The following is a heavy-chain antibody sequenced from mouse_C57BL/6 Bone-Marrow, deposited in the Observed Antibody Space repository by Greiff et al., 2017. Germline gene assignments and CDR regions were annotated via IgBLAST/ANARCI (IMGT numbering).Heavy chain of an antibody. CDR1: GYTFTSYW. J-gene: IGHJ1*03. V-gene: IGHV1-55*01. Sequence: QVQLQQPGAELVKPGASVKMSCKASGYTFTSYWITWVKQRPGQGLEWIGDIYPGSGSTNYNEKFKSKATLTVDTSSSTAYMQLSSLTSEDSAVYYCARSLFYYGSSLWYFDVWGTGTTVTVSS. D-gene: IGHD1-1*01. CDR3: ARSLFYYGSSLWYFDV. CDR2: IYPGSGST.